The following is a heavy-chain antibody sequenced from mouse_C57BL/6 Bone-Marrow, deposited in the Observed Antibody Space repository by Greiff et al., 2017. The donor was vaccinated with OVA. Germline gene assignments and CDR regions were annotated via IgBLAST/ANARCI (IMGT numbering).Heavy chain of an antibody. CDR2: ITPRTGGP. CDR3: ARGGTSPFAY. J-gene: IGHJ3*01. V-gene: IGHV1-42*01. D-gene: IGHD4-1*01. CDR1: GYSFTGSS. Sequence: EFQLQQSGPELVKPGASVQISCKASGYSFTGSSMNWVKQSPDTSLEWIGKITPRTGGPTSHQKFKAKATLTVDKSSSTAYMPLKSLTSEDSAVYYCARGGTSPFAYWGQGTLVTVSA.